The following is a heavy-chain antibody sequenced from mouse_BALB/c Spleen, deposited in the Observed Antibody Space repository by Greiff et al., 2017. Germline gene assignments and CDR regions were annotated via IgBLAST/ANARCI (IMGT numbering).Heavy chain of an antibody. D-gene: IGHD2-1*01. Sequence: EVKLVESGGGLVQPGGSRTLSCAASGFTFSSFGMHWVRQTPEKGLEWVAYISSGSSTIYYADTVKGRFTITRDNPKNTLFLQMTSLRSEDTAMYYCARGNCGRVYFDYWGQGTTLTVSS. CDR2: ISSGSSTI. CDR3: ARGNCGRVYFDY. J-gene: IGHJ2*01. V-gene: IGHV5-17*02. CDR1: GFTFSSFG.